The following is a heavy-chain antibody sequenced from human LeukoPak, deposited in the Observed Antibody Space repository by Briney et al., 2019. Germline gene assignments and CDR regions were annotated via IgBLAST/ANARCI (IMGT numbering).Heavy chain of an antibody. Sequence: SETLSLTCTVSGGSISSYYWSWIRQPPGKGLEWIGYIYYSGSTNYNPSLKSRVTISVDTSKNQFSLKLSSVTAADTAVYYCARGYCGGGSCYPTPFDYWGQGTLVTVSS. J-gene: IGHJ4*02. CDR3: ARGYCGGGSCYPTPFDY. CDR2: IYYSGST. CDR1: GGSISSYY. V-gene: IGHV4-59*01. D-gene: IGHD2-15*01.